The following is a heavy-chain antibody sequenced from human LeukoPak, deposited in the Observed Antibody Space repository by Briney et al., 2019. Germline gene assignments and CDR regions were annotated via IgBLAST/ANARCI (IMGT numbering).Heavy chain of an antibody. V-gene: IGHV1-69*05. CDR3: ARATVVTGEDY. D-gene: IGHD4-23*01. Sequence: SVKVSCKVSGYTLTELSMHWVRQAPGQGLDGMGRIIPIFGTANYAQKFQGRVTITTDESTSTDYMELSSLRSEDTAVYYCARATVVTGEDYWGQGTLVTVSS. CDR2: IIPIFGTA. CDR1: GYTLTELS. J-gene: IGHJ4*02.